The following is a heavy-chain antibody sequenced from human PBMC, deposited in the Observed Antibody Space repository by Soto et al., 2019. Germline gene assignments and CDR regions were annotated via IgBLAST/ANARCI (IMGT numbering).Heavy chain of an antibody. CDR2: ISTSGATR. V-gene: IGHV3-48*02. J-gene: IGHJ4*02. D-gene: IGHD6-19*01. CDR3: ARFFGSGFDY. CDR1: GFTFSTDS. Sequence: EVQLVESGGGLVQPGGSLRLSCVASGFTFSTDSMNWVRQAPGKGLEWVAHISTSGATRYYADSVKGRFTISRDNAKTSMYLQMDSLRNEDTAVYYCARFFGSGFDYWGQGTLVTVSS.